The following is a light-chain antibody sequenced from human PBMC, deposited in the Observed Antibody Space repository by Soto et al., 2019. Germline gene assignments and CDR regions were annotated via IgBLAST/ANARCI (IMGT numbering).Light chain of an antibody. CDR3: QQSYSTPIS. CDR1: QAISSW. Sequence: DIQMTQSAASVAASLGDKGTITCRASQAISSWLAWYQQKLGQAPRLLIYGASTRATGISARISGSGSGTDFTLTISSLQPEDFATYYCQQSYSTPISFGQGTLLEIK. J-gene: IGKJ5*01. CDR2: GAS. V-gene: IGKV1-12*01.